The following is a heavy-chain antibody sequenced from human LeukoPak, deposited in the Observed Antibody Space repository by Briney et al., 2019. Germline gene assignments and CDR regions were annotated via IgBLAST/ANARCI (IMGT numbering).Heavy chain of an antibody. CDR1: GFTFSCYS. CDR2: ISYEGSNK. V-gene: IGHV3-30*18. Sequence: PGGSLRLSCAASGFTFSCYSMHWVRQAPGKGLALEAVISYEGSNKYYADSVEGRFTISRDNSKNTLYLQMNSLRAEDTAVYYCAKDRVFRYFEPYYGMDVWGKGTTVTVSS. D-gene: IGHD3-9*01. J-gene: IGHJ6*04. CDR3: AKDRVFRYFEPYYGMDV.